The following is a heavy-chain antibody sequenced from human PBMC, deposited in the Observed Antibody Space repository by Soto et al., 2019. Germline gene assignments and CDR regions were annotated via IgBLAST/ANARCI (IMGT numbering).Heavy chain of an antibody. CDR3: ARHGHGKSHYYDY. CDR1: GYTFTSYG. Sequence: GASVKVSCKASGYTFTSYGISWVRQAPGQGLEWMGWISAYNGNTNYAQKLQGRVTMTTDTSTSTAYKERRSMRSDDTAVYYCARHGHGKSHYYDYWGQGTLVTVSA. CDR2: ISAYNGNT. J-gene: IGHJ4*02. V-gene: IGHV1-18*01. D-gene: IGHD2-8*01.